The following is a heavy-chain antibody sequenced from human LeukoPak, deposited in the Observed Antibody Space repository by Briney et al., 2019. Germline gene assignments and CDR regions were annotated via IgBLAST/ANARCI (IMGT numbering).Heavy chain of an antibody. CDR3: ANRYIAVASTVFDY. J-gene: IGHJ4*02. Sequence: GGSLSLSCAASAFTASSNYMSWVRQAPGKGLEWVSVIYSGGSTYYADSVKGRFTISRDNSKNTLYLQMNSLRAEDTAVYYCANRYIAVASTVFDYCGQGTLVTVSS. D-gene: IGHD6-19*01. CDR2: IYSGGST. CDR1: AFTASSNY. V-gene: IGHV3-66*02.